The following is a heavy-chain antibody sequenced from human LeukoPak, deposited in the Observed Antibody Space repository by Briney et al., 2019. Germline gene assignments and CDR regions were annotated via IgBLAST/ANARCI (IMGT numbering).Heavy chain of an antibody. D-gene: IGHD3-16*01. J-gene: IGHJ2*01. V-gene: IGHV5-51*01. CDR3: AKVKSFGYWFFDL. CDR2: IYIGDSDP. CDR1: GYRFSTSW. Sequence: GESLKISCQGSGYRFSTSWIAWVCQAPGKGLEWVGSIYIGDSDPRYSPSFQGHVTMSADKSVNTASLQWNSLQGSDTGIYYCAKVKSFGYWFFDLWGRGTLVAVSS.